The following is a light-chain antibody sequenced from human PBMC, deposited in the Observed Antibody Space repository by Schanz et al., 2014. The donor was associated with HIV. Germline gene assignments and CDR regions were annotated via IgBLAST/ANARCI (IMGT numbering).Light chain of an antibody. V-gene: IGKV3-20*01. CDR2: DAS. J-gene: IGKJ2*01. Sequence: EIVLTQSPGTLSLSPGERPTLSCRASQSIASYLAWYQQKPGQPPRLLIYDASNRATGIPARFSGSGSGTDFTLTISSLEPEDFAVYYCQQYGSSPRTFGQGTKLEIK. CDR3: QQYGSSPRT. CDR1: QSIASY.